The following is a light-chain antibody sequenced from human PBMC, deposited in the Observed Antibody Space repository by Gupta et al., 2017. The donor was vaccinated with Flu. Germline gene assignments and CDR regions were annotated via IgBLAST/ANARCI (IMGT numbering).Light chain of an antibody. Sequence: QSVLTQPPSASGTPGQRVTISCSGSSSNIGSNYVYWYQQLPGTAPKLLIYRNNQRPSGVPDRFSGSKSGTSATLATSGLRAEDDDYYYCAAWDDSLSVFGGGTKLTVL. CDR2: RNN. V-gene: IGLV1-47*01. CDR1: SSNIGSNY. CDR3: AAWDDSLSV. J-gene: IGLJ3*02.